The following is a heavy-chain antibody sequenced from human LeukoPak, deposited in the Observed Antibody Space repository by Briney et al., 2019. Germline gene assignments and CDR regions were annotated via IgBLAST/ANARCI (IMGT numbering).Heavy chain of an antibody. CDR2: TNPNSGVT. J-gene: IGHJ5*02. CDR1: GYSFTGYY. D-gene: IGHD5-12*01. CDR3: ARGAVGYSGYDNWFDP. Sequence: ASVKVSCKASGYSFTGYYIHWVRQAPGQGLEWMGWTNPNSGVTKYEQKFQGRVTMTRDTSTSTAYIELSSLRSDDTAVYYCARGAVGYSGYDNWFDPWGQGTLVTVSS. V-gene: IGHV1-2*02.